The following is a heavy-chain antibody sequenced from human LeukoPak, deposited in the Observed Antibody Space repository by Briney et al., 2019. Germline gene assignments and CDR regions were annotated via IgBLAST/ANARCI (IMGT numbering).Heavy chain of an antibody. Sequence: SETLSLTCTVSGGSISNSYWSWIRQPPGKGLEWIAYIYYTGNTKYNPSLKSRVTISVDTSKNQFSLKLSSVTAADTAVYYCARDSGSSPTFDYWGQGTLVTVSS. V-gene: IGHV4-59*01. D-gene: IGHD1-26*01. J-gene: IGHJ4*02. CDR2: IYYTGNT. CDR1: GGSISNSY. CDR3: ARDSGSSPTFDY.